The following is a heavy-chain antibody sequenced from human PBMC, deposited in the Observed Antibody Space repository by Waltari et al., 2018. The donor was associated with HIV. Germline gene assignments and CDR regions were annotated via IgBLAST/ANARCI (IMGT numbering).Heavy chain of an antibody. CDR2: ISGRGATI. V-gene: IGHV3-23*01. CDR1: GFTFAVHA. D-gene: IGHD3-9*01. CDR3: AKDSFSATGNVDWFDP. J-gene: IGHJ5*02. Sequence: EVRLLQSGGVLVRPGGSRRLSCKASGFTFAVHAMTWVRHDPGRGLEWFASISGRGATISYADSVKDRFIVSRDSLKSTVYLQSNNAKVDDTAVYYCAKDSFSATGNVDWFDPWGPGTLVTVS.